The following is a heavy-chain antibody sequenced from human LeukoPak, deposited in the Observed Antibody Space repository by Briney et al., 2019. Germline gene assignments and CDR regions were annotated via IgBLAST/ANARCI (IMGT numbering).Heavy chain of an antibody. Sequence: GGFPRLSCAVSGITLSNYGMSWVRQAPGKGLEWVAGISDNGGRTNYADSVKGRFTISRDSPKNTVYLQMNSLRAEDTAVYFCAKRGVVIRVILVGFHKEAYYFDSWGQGALVTVSS. CDR1: GITLSNYG. J-gene: IGHJ4*02. CDR3: AKRGVVIRVILVGFHKEAYYFDS. V-gene: IGHV3-23*01. D-gene: IGHD3-22*01. CDR2: ISDNGGRT.